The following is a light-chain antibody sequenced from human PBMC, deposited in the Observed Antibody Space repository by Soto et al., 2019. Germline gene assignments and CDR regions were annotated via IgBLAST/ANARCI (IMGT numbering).Light chain of an antibody. V-gene: IGLV2-14*01. CDR3: SSYTSSNSYV. CDR1: SSDVGAYNS. CDR2: DVS. J-gene: IGLJ1*01. Sequence: QSVLTQAAYVNGSPGQSIAISCTGTSSDVGAYNSVSWYQQYPGKAPKLMIHDVSNRPSGVSDRFSGSKSGNTASLTISGLQAEDEADYYCSSYTSSNSYVFGSGTKVTVL.